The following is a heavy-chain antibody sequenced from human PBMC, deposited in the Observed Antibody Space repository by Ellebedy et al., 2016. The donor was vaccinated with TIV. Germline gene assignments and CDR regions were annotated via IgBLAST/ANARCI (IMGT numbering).Heavy chain of an antibody. Sequence: SETLSLTXTVSGDSISSSSDYWVWIRQPPGKGLEWIGTISNRDRTDYNPSLKSRVFILVDASKNQFFLKLTSVTAADTAVYYCATFNQYYTYLGVWGKGTTATVSS. CDR3: ATFNQYYTYLGV. CDR1: GDSISSSSDY. J-gene: IGHJ6*03. CDR2: ISNRDRT. D-gene: IGHD1-14*01. V-gene: IGHV4-39*01.